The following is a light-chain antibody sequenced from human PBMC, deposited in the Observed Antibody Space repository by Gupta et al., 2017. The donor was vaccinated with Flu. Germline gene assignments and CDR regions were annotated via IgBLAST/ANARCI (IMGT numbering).Light chain of an antibody. V-gene: IGLV2-11*01. CDR1: SSDVGGYNY. CDR3: CSYAGSYTWV. J-gene: IGLJ3*02. Sequence: TARSWYRTVSTAHGHTATTSCARTSSDVGGYNYVSCYQQHTGKAPKLMIYDVSKRPSGVPDRFSGSKSGNTASLTISGLQAEDEADYYCCSYAGSYTWVFGGGTKLTVL. CDR2: DVS.